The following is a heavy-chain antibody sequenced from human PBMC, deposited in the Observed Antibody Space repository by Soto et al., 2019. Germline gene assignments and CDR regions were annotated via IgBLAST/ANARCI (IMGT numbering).Heavy chain of an antibody. Sequence: PSETLSLTCTVSGGSVSSGSYYWSWIRQPPGKGLEWIGYIYYSGSTNYNPSLKSRVTISVDTSKNQFSLKLSSVTAADTAVYYCARDIGYSYGYYYGMDVWGQGTTVTVSS. J-gene: IGHJ6*02. V-gene: IGHV4-61*01. D-gene: IGHD5-18*01. CDR3: ARDIGYSYGYYYGMDV. CDR2: IYYSGST. CDR1: GGSVSSGSYY.